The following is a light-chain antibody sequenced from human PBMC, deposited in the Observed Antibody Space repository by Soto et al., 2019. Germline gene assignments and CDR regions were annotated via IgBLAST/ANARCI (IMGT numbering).Light chain of an antibody. J-gene: IGKJ2*01. CDR3: QQYDSSSPT. CDR2: AAS. CDR1: QDISSY. Sequence: IQLTQSPSSLSASVGDRVTITCRASQDISSYLVWYQQKPGKAPKLLIYAASTLQSGVPSRFSGSGSGTEFTLTIRSLQPDDFATYYCQQYDSSSPTFGQGTKLEIK. V-gene: IGKV1-9*01.